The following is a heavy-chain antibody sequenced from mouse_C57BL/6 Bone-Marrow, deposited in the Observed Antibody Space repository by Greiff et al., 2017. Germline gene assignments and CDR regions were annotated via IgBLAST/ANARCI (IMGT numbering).Heavy chain of an antibody. V-gene: IGHV1-64*01. CDR2: IHPNSGST. CDR3: ARGGSSFWYFDV. CDR1: GYTFTSYW. D-gene: IGHD1-1*01. Sequence: QVQLQQPGAELVKPGASVKLSCKASGYTFTSYWMHWVKQRPGQGLEWIGMIHPNSGSTNYNEKFKSKATLTVEQSSSTAYMQLSSLTSEDSAVYYCARGGSSFWYFDVWGTGTTVTVSS. J-gene: IGHJ1*03.